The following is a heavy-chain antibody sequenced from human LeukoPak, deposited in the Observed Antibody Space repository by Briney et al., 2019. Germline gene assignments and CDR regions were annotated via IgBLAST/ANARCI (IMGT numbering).Heavy chain of an antibody. V-gene: IGHV3-9*01. CDR2: ITWNSDSI. CDR3: AKATGTNYYYYGMDV. J-gene: IGHJ6*02. CDR1: GFTFDDYA. D-gene: IGHD1-26*01. Sequence: GGSLRLSCAASGFTFDDYAMHWVRQTPGRGLEWASGITWNSDSIGYADSVKGRFTISRDNAKKSLYLQMNSLRGEDTALYYCAKATGTNYYYYGMDVWGQGTAVTVSS.